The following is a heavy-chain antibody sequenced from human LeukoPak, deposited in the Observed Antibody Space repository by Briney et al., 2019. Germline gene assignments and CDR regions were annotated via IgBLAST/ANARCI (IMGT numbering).Heavy chain of an antibody. V-gene: IGHV4-34*01. CDR2: INHSGST. CDR1: GGSFSGYY. D-gene: IGHD4-17*01. Sequence: SETLSLTCAVYGGSFSGYYCSWIRQPPGKGLEWIGEINHSGSTNYNPSLKSRVTISVDTSKNQFSLKLSSVTAADTAVYYCASSDYGDKYYFDYWGQGTLVTVSS. CDR3: ASSDYGDKYYFDY. J-gene: IGHJ4*02.